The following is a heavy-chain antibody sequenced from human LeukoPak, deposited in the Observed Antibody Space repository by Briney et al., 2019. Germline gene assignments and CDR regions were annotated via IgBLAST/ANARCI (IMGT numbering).Heavy chain of an antibody. Sequence: GASVKVSCKASGYTFTSYYMHWVRQAPGQGLEWMGGIIPIFGTANYAQKFQGRVTITTDESTSTAYMELSSLRSEDTAVYYCARGPYDSSGYYYSFDHWGQGTLVTVSS. J-gene: IGHJ5*02. CDR2: IIPIFGTA. CDR1: GYTFTSYY. D-gene: IGHD3-22*01. V-gene: IGHV1-69*05. CDR3: ARGPYDSSGYYYSFDH.